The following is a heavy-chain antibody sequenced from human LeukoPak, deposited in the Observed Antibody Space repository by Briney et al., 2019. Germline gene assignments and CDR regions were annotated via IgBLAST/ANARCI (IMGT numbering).Heavy chain of an antibody. Sequence: ASVKVSCKASGYTFTGYYMHWVRQAPGQGLEWMGWINPNSGGTNYAQNFQGRVTMTRDTSISTAYMELSRLRSDDTAVYYCARAPYSSGWYDLGWFDPWGQGTLVTVSS. D-gene: IGHD6-19*01. V-gene: IGHV1-2*02. CDR2: INPNSGGT. CDR3: ARAPYSSGWYDLGWFDP. CDR1: GYTFTGYY. J-gene: IGHJ5*02.